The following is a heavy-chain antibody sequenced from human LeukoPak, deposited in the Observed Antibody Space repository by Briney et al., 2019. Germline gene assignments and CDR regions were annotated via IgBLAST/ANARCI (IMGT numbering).Heavy chain of an antibody. Sequence: PSETLSLTCTVSGGSISSTSYYWGWIRQPPGKGLEWIGTIYYSGSTYYNPSLRSRVTISVGTSKNQFSVKLTSVTAADTAVYYCARHRGYCCGTNCYFSWFDPWGQGTLVTVSS. CDR2: IYYSGST. CDR1: GGSISSTSYY. J-gene: IGHJ5*02. V-gene: IGHV4-39*01. CDR3: ARHRGYCCGTNCYFSWFDP. D-gene: IGHD2-15*01.